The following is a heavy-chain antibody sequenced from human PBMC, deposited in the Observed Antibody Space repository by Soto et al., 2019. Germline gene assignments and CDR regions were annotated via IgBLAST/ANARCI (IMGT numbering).Heavy chain of an antibody. J-gene: IGHJ6*02. CDR3: AREGATVTTTHYYYYGMDV. D-gene: IGHD4-4*01. CDR2: ISYDGSNK. CDR1: GFTFSSYA. V-gene: IGHV3-30-3*01. Sequence: SLRLSCAASGFTFSSYAMHWVRQAPGKGLEWVAVISYDGSNKYYADSVKGRFTISRDNSKNTLYLQMNSLRAEDTAVYYCAREGATVTTTHYYYYGMDVWGQGTTVTVS.